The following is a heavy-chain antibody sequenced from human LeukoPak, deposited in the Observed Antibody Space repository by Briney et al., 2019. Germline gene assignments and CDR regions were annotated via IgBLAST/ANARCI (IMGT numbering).Heavy chain of an antibody. CDR1: GYTFTCYY. Sequence: ASVKVSCKGSGYTFTCYYMHWVRQAPGQGLEWMGWINPNSGGTNNAQKFQGRVTMTRDTSISTAYMELSRLRSDDTAVYYCARDRGDYSMSGWGQGTLVTVSS. CDR2: INPNSGGT. V-gene: IGHV1-2*02. D-gene: IGHD4-11*01. CDR3: ARDRGDYSMSG. J-gene: IGHJ4*02.